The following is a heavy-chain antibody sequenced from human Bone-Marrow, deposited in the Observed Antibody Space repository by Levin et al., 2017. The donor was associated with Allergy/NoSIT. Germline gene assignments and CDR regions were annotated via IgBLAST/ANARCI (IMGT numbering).Heavy chain of an antibody. CDR3: ARREHRDIEPPREHDYGDYDPTKYYYGMDV. J-gene: IGHJ6*02. Sequence: ASVKVSCKASGYTFTSYDINWVRQATGQGLEWMGWMNPNSGNTGYAQKFQGRVTMTRNTSISTAYMELSSLRSEDTAVYYCARREHRDIEPPREHDYGDYDPTKYYYGMDVWGQGTTVTVSS. CDR2: MNPNSGNT. CDR1: GYTFTSYD. D-gene: IGHD4-17*01. V-gene: IGHV1-8*01.